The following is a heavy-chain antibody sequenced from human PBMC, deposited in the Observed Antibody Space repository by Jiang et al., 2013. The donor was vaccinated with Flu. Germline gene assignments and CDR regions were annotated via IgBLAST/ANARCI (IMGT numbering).Heavy chain of an antibody. CDR3: ARDRGYCSGGSCPAGFYYYYGMDV. J-gene: IGHJ6*02. D-gene: IGHD2-15*01. V-gene: IGHV1-2*04. CDR2: INPNSGGT. CDR1: FTGYY. Sequence: FTGYYMHWVRQAPGQGLEWMGWINPNSGGTNYAQKFQGWVTMTRDTSISTAYMELSRLRSDDTAVYYCARDRGYCSGGSCPAGFYYYYGMDVWGQGTTVTVSS.